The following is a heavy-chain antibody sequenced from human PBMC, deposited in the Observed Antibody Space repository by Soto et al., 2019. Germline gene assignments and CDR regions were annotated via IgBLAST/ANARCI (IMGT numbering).Heavy chain of an antibody. D-gene: IGHD3-10*01. CDR2: IYYSGST. J-gene: IGHJ4*02. CDR3: ARAPGVRAGFDY. Sequence: PSETLSLTCTVSGGSISSYYWSWIRQPPGKGLEWIGYIYYSGSTNYNPSLKSRVTISVDTSKNQFSLKLSSVTAADTAVYYCARAPGVRAGFDYWGQGTLVTVSS. V-gene: IGHV4-59*01. CDR1: GGSISSYY.